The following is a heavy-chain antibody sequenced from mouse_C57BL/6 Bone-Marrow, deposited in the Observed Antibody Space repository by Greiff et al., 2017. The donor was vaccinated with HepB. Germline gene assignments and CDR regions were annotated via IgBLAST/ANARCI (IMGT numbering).Heavy chain of an antibody. D-gene: IGHD1-1*01. J-gene: IGHJ1*03. V-gene: IGHV2-5*01. CDR3: AKIRYYGSSHWYFDV. CDR1: GFSLTSYG. Sequence: VQGVESGPGLVQPSQSLSITCTVSGFSLTSYGVHWVRQSPGKGLEWLGVIWRGGSTDYNAAFMSRLSITKDNSKSQVFFKMNSLQADDTAIYYCAKIRYYGSSHWYFDVWGTGTTVTVSS. CDR2: IWRGGST.